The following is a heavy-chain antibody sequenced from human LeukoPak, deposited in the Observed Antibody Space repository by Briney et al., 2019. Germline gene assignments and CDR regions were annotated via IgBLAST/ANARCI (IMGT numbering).Heavy chain of an antibody. D-gene: IGHD3-3*01. V-gene: IGHV4-34*01. CDR3: ARGRNYDFWALGPYYMDV. CDR2: INHSGST. J-gene: IGHJ6*03. CDR1: GGSFSGYY. Sequence: SETLSLTCAVYGGSFSGYYWSWIRQPPGKGLEWIGEINHSGSTNYNPSLKSRVTISVDTSKNQFSLKLSSVPAADTAVYYCARGRNYDFWALGPYYMDVWGKGTTVTVSS.